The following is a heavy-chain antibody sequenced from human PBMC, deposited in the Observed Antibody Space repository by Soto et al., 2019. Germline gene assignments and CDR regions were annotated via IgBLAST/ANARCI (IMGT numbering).Heavy chain of an antibody. CDR3: SSILPPNGDSSGWYQDEY. J-gene: IGHJ4*02. Sequence: QVQLVQSGAEVRKPGASVKVSCKVFGYSLSELSMHWVRQAPGKGLEWMGGFDPEDGETIYAQEFQDRVTLTEDTSTNTAYRELSSLTSEDTAVYYCSSILPPNGDSSGWYQDEYWGQGTLVTVSS. D-gene: IGHD6-19*01. CDR1: GYSLSELS. V-gene: IGHV1-24*01. CDR2: FDPEDGET.